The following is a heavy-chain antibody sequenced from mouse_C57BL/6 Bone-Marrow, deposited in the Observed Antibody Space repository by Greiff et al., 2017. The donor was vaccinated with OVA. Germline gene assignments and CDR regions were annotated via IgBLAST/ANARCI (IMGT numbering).Heavy chain of an antibody. J-gene: IGHJ3*01. CDR1: YTFSRRVH. V-gene: IGHV1-87*01. Sequence: VKLMESGPELARPWASVKISCQAFYTFSRRVHFAIRDTNYWMQWVKQRTGQGLEWIGAIYPGYGVTSYIQTFTGTATLTADNSSRTAYMQRSSLTSEDSAGYYCAWGPPGRVWVAYWGQGTLVTVSA. CDR3: SEDSAGYYCAWGPPGRVWVAY. CDR2: GQGLEWIG.